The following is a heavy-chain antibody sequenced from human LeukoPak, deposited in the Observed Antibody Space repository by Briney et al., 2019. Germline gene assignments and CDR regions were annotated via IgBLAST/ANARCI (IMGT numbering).Heavy chain of an antibody. J-gene: IGHJ3*02. V-gene: IGHV3-74*01. CDR2: ISPDGDRT. CDR1: EFTLSSYG. CDR3: ARDPAGSLPAFDI. Sequence: GGSLRLSCVASEFTLSSYGMDWVRQAPGKGLVSVSRISPDGDRTNYADSVQGRFTVSRDNAKNTLYLQMNSLRAEDTAVYYCARDPAGSLPAFDIWGQGTLVTVSS.